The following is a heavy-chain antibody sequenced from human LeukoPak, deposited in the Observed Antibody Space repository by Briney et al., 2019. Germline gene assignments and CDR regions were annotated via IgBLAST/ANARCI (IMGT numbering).Heavy chain of an antibody. CDR1: GFTFRTYA. Sequence: GGSLRLSCAASGFTFRTYAMSWVRQAPGKGLEWVSAISDSGGHTYYADSVKGRFTISRDNSKNTLYLQMNSLRAEDTAVYYCAKDRVGIAVAGSCFDYWGQGTLVTVSS. D-gene: IGHD6-19*01. V-gene: IGHV3-23*01. J-gene: IGHJ4*02. CDR2: ISDSGGHT. CDR3: AKDRVGIAVAGSCFDY.